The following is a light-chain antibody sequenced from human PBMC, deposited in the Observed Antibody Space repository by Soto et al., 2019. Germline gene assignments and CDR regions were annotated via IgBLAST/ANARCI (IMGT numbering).Light chain of an antibody. CDR1: QSISTW. V-gene: IGKV1-5*01. J-gene: IGKJ2*01. CDR2: DAS. Sequence: DIQMTQSPSTVSASVGDGVTITCRASQSISTWLAWYQQKPGKAPNLLIYDASALESGGPSGFSGSGSGTEFTLTIINLQPYDSDTYYCQQYNSYPYTFGQGTKLEIK. CDR3: QQYNSYPYT.